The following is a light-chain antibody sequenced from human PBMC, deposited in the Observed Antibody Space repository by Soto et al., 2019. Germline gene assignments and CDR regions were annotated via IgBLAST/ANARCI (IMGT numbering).Light chain of an antibody. Sequence: QSALTQPASVSGSPGQSITISCTGTSSDVGAYNFVSWYQHHPGRAPKLIIYEVTIRPSGVSNRFSGSKSGNTASLTISGLQAEDEADYYCSSYTTSAPYVFGSGPQLTVL. CDR2: EVT. CDR3: SSYTTSAPYV. V-gene: IGLV2-14*01. CDR1: SSDVGAYNF. J-gene: IGLJ7*01.